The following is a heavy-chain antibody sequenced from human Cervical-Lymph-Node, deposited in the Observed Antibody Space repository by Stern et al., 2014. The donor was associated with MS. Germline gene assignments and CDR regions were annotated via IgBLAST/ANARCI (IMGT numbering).Heavy chain of an antibody. CDR1: GYTFTRFA. D-gene: IGHD4-17*01. V-gene: IGHV7-4-1*02. CDR2: INTNTGNP. Sequence: VQLAESGSELKKPGASVKVTCKASGYTFTRFAMNWVRQAPGQGLEWMGWINTNTGNPTYAQGLTGRFVFSLDTSVSTAYLQISSLKAEDTAVYYCARRTGGDYDVFDYWGQGTLLTVSS. J-gene: IGHJ4*02. CDR3: ARRTGGDYDVFDY.